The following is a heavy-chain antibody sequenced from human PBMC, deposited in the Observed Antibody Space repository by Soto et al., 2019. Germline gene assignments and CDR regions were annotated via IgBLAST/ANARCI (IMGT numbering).Heavy chain of an antibody. CDR2: IYPGDSDT. D-gene: IGHD6-13*01. CDR3: VRVGRGGSSSLTNAWLDP. CDR1: GYTFTSHW. V-gene: IGHV5-51*01. Sequence: PGYSLKISCMGSGYTFTSHWIGWVRQMPGKGLEWMGIIYPGDSDTRYSPSFQGQVTISADKSIRTAYLQWNSLKASDTAMYYCVRVGRGGSSSLTNAWLDPWGPGTLVTVSS. J-gene: IGHJ5*02.